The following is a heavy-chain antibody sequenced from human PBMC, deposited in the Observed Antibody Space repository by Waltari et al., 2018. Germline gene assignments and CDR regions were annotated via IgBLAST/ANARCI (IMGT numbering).Heavy chain of an antibody. Sequence: EVQLVESGGGLVQPGGSLRLSCSASGFPFSSNWMSWVRQAPGKGLEWLANIKPDGSEKYYVDSVKGRFTISRDNAKNSLSLQMDSLRAEDTARYYCAKDEGARLAPTFGMDAWGQGTTVIVS. CDR2: IKPDGSEK. V-gene: IGHV3-7*03. CDR3: AKDEGARLAPTFGMDA. CDR1: GFPFSSNW. D-gene: IGHD6-6*01. J-gene: IGHJ6*02.